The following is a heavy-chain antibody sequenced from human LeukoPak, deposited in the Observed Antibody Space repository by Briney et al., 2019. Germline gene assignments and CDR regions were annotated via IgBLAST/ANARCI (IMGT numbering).Heavy chain of an antibody. D-gene: IGHD3-22*01. V-gene: IGHV1-69*05. J-gene: IGHJ4*02. CDR2: IIPIFGTA. CDR1: GGTFSSYA. CDR3: ARDRVSYYYDSSGYPGSGYFDY. Sequence: SVKVSCKASGGTFSSYAISWVRQAPGQGLEWMGGIIPIFGTANYAQKFQGRVTITTDETTSTAYMELSSLRSEDTAVYYCARDRVSYYYDSSGYPGSGYFDYWGQGTLVTVSS.